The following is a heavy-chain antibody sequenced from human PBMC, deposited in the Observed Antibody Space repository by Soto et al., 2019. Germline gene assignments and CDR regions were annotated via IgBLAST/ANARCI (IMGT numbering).Heavy chain of an antibody. D-gene: IGHD6-19*01. V-gene: IGHV3-30*18. CDR2: ISYDGSNK. CDR3: AKDGVAGTDYSYYGMDV. Sequence: PGEALRLSCAASGFTFSSYGMHWVRQAPGKGLEWVAVISYDGSNKYYADSVKGRFTISRDNSKNTLYLQMNSLRAEDTAVYYCAKDGVAGTDYSYYGMDVWGQGTTVTVSS. J-gene: IGHJ6*02. CDR1: GFTFSSYG.